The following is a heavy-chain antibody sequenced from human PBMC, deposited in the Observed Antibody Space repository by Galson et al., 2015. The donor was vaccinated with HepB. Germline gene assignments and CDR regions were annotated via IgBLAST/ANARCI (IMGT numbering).Heavy chain of an antibody. CDR2: IRSKANSYAT. V-gene: IGHV3-73*01. Sequence: SLRLSCATSGFTFSGSAMHWVRQASGKGLEWVGRIRSKANSYATAYAASVKGRFTISRDDSKNTAYLQMNSLKTEDTAVYYCTAHDNMVRGKDVWGQGTTVTVSS. CDR3: TAHDNMVRGKDV. D-gene: IGHD3-10*01. J-gene: IGHJ6*02. CDR1: GFTFSGSA.